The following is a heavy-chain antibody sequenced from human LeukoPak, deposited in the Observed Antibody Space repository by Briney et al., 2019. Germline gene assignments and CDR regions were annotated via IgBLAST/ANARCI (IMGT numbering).Heavy chain of an antibody. J-gene: IGHJ6*02. V-gene: IGHV3-21*01. CDR2: ISSSSSYI. D-gene: IGHD5-18*01. CDR1: GFTFSSYS. Sequence: PGGSLRLSCAASGFTFSSYSMNWVRQAPGKGLEWVSSISSSSSYIYYADSVKGRFTISRDNAKNSLYLQMNGLRAGDTAVYYCARDLRYSYGSLDVWGQGTTVTVSS. CDR3: ARDLRYSYGSLDV.